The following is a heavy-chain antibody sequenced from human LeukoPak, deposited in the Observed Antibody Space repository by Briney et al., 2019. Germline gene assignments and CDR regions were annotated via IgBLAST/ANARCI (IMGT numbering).Heavy chain of an antibody. V-gene: IGHV7-4-1*02. CDR3: ARSTDYYDSSGYSSSDAFDI. CDR1: GYTFTSYA. D-gene: IGHD3-22*01. CDR2: INTNTGNP. J-gene: IGHJ3*02. Sequence: GASVKVSRKASGYTFTSYAMNWVRQAPGQGLEWMGWINTNTGNPTYAQGFTGRFVFSLDTSVSTAYLQISSLKAEDTAVYYCARSTDYYDSSGYSSSDAFDIWGQGTMVTVSS.